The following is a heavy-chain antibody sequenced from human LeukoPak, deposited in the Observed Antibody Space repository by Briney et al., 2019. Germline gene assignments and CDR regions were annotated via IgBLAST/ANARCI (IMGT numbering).Heavy chain of an antibody. CDR1: GGSISSNSYY. J-gene: IGHJ3*02. CDR2: IYYSGST. V-gene: IGHV4-39*07. Sequence: SETLSLTCAVSGGSISSNSYYWGWIRQPPGKGLEWIGSIYYSGSTYYNPSLKSRVTISVDTSKNQFSLKLSSVTAADTAVYYCAREGGDGYNGGLIYAFDIWGQGTMVTVSS. D-gene: IGHD5-24*01. CDR3: AREGGDGYNGGLIYAFDI.